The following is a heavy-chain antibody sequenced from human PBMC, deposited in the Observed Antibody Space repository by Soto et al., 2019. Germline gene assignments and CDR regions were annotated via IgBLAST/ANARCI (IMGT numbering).Heavy chain of an antibody. Sequence: SETLSLTCTVSGGSISSGGYYWSLILQHPGKGLEWIGCVYYSGRTYYNASLKSRITISVDTSKKHFSLKLSSVTAADTAVYYCASTKDYSSSLDYWGQGILVTVSS. CDR1: GGSISSGGYY. J-gene: IGHJ4*02. CDR3: ASTKDYSSSLDY. D-gene: IGHD6-6*01. V-gene: IGHV4-31*03. CDR2: VYYSGRT.